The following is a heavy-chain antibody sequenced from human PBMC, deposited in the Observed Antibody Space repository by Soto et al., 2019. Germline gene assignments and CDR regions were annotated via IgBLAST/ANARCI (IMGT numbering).Heavy chain of an antibody. V-gene: IGHV1-69*02. D-gene: IGHD2-2*01. J-gene: IGHJ6*04. CDR2: IIPILGIA. CDR3: ARALYCSSTSCYESLPMDV. Sequence: ASVKVSCKASGGTFSSYTISWVRHAPGQRLEWMGRIIPILGIANYAQKFQGRVTITADKSTSTAYVELSSLRSEDTAVYYCARALYCSSTSCYESLPMDVWGKGTTVTVSS. CDR1: GGTFSSYT.